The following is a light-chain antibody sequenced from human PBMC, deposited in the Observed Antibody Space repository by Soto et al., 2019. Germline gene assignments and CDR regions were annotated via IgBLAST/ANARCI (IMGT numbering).Light chain of an antibody. V-gene: IGKV3-15*01. Sequence: EIVMTQSPATLSVSTGERATLSCRASQSVSNNLAWYQQKPGQAPRLLIYGASTRATGIPARFSGSGSGTEFTLTISSLQSEDFDVYYCQQYNNWHLTFGGGTKVDIK. J-gene: IGKJ4*01. CDR1: QSVSNN. CDR2: GAS. CDR3: QQYNNWHLT.